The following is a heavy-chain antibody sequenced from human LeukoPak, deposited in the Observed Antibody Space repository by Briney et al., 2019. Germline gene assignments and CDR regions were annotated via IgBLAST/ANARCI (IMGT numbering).Heavy chain of an antibody. J-gene: IGHJ4*02. Sequence: GASVKVSCKASGYTFTSYDINWVRQATGQGLEWMGWMNPNSGNTGYAQKFQGRVTMTRDTSISTAYMELSSLRSDDTAVYYCARDLVGGIWSAAFWGQGSLVTVSS. D-gene: IGHD3-3*01. CDR1: GYTFTSYD. CDR3: ARDLVGGIWSAAF. CDR2: MNPNSGNT. V-gene: IGHV1-8*01.